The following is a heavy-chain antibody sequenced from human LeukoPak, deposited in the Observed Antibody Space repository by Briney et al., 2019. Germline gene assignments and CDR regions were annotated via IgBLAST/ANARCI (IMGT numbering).Heavy chain of an antibody. Sequence: MALETLSLTCTVSGGSISSGSYYWSWIRQPAGKGLEWIGRIYTSGSTNYNPSLKSRVTISVDTSKNQFSLKLSSVTAADTAVYYCARLGSGDWGQGTLVTVSS. V-gene: IGHV4-61*02. J-gene: IGHJ4*02. CDR3: ARLGSGD. CDR2: IYTSGST. D-gene: IGHD3-3*01. CDR1: GGSISSGSYY.